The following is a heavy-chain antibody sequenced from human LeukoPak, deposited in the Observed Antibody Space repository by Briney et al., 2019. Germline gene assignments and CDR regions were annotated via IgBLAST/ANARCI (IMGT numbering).Heavy chain of an antibody. V-gene: IGHV4-38-2*02. CDR3: VRDPAILTGLGDAFDL. CDR2: IFRTGST. Sequence: SETLSLTCTVSDYSISSGYYWGWIRQPPGKGLEWIGSIFRTGSTYYNPSLKSRVTLSVDTSKSQVSLRLTSVTAADAAVYYCVRDPAILTGLGDAFDLWGQGTRVTVSS. J-gene: IGHJ3*01. D-gene: IGHD3-9*01. CDR1: DYSISSGYY.